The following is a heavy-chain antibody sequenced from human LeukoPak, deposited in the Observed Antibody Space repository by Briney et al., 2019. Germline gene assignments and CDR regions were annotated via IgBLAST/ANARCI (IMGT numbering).Heavy chain of an antibody. D-gene: IGHD3-10*01. J-gene: IGHJ5*02. CDR3: ARDGSRGRGVIKGGFDP. V-gene: IGHV1-69*10. CDR2: IIPILGIA. Sequence: EASVKVSCKASGGTFSSYAISWVRQAPGQGLEWMGGIIPILGIANYAQKFQGRVTITADKSTSTAYMELSSLRSEDTAVYYCARDGSRGRGVIKGGFDPWGQGTLVTVSS. CDR1: GGTFSSYA.